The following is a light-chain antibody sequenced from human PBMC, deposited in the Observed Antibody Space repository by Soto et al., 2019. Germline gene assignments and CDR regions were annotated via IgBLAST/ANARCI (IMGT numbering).Light chain of an antibody. CDR1: QSISSW. Sequence: DIQMTQSPSTLSASVGDRVTITCRASQSISSWLAWYQQKPGRAPKLLIYTASSLQTGVPSRFSASGFGTDFTLTISSLQPEDFATYYCQQANTFPLTFGGGTKVDIK. CDR2: TAS. V-gene: IGKV1-12*01. CDR3: QQANTFPLT. J-gene: IGKJ4*01.